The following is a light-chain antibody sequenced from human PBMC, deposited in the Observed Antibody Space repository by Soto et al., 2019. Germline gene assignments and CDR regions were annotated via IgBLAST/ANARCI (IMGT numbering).Light chain of an antibody. Sequence: QSALTQPASVSGFPGQSITISCTGTSSDVGDYNYVSWYQQHQGKAPKLMIYEVSNRPSGVSNRFSGSKSGNTASLTISGLQAEDEADYYCSSYTSSNTWVFGGGTKVTVL. CDR1: SSDVGDYNY. CDR3: SSYTSSNTWV. J-gene: IGLJ3*02. V-gene: IGLV2-14*01. CDR2: EVS.